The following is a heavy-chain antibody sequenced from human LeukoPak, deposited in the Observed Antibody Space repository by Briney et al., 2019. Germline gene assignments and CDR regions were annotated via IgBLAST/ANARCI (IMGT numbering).Heavy chain of an antibody. D-gene: IGHD1-26*01. V-gene: IGHV5-51*01. CDR1: GYSFINYW. Sequence: GESLKISCQASGYSFINYWIVWVRQMPGRGLEWMGMIYPGDSDTRYSPSFQGQVTISVDKSINTAYLQWSSLQASDTAMYYCGMSGDRVPLQDDVFDVWGQGTMVTVST. J-gene: IGHJ3*01. CDR2: IYPGDSDT. CDR3: GMSGDRVPLQDDVFDV.